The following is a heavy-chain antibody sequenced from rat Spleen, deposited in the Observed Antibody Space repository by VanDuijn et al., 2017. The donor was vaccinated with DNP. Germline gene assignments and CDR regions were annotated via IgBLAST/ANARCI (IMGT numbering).Heavy chain of an antibody. CDR2: ITYSGTT. D-gene: IGHD1-5*01. Sequence: EVQLQESGPGLVKPSQSLSLTCSVTGYSITSNYWGWIRKFPGNKMEYIGHITYSGTTNYNPSLKSRISITRETSKNQFFLHLNSVTTEDTATYYCARWKIGPHYFDYWGQGGMVTVSS. J-gene: IGHJ2*01. V-gene: IGHV3-1*01. CDR3: ARWKIGPHYFDY. CDR1: GYSITSNY.